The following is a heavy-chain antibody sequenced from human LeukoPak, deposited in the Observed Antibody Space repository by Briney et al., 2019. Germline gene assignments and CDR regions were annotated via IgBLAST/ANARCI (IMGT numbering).Heavy chain of an antibody. Sequence: PGGSLRLSCAASGFTFSNAWMTWVRQAPGKGLEWVGRVKRKIDGETTDYAAAVKGRFAISRDDSKNTVYLQMNSLKTEDTALYYCTTESAAYWGQGTLVTVSS. CDR3: TTESAAY. CDR1: GFTFSNAW. J-gene: IGHJ4*02. CDR2: VKRKIDGETT. V-gene: IGHV3-15*01.